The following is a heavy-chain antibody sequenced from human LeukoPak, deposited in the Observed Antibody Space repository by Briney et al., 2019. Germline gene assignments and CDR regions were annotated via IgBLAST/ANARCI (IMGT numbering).Heavy chain of an antibody. Sequence: ETLSLTCAVYGGSFSGYYWTWIRQPPGKGLEWIGETSHSGSTYYNPSLESRVTISVDTSKKQFSLKLTSVTAADTAVYFCARKYCGTTSCSYAFDIWGQGTMVTVSS. CDR3: ARKYCGTTSCSYAFDI. CDR1: GGSFSGYY. CDR2: TSHSGST. J-gene: IGHJ3*02. D-gene: IGHD2-21*01. V-gene: IGHV4-34*01.